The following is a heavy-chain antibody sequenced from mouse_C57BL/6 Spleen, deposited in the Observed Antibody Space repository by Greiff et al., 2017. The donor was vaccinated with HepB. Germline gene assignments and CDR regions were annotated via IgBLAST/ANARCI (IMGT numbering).Heavy chain of an antibody. CDR3: ARDGGLRFDY. Sequence: QVQLQQSGPELVKPGASVKISCKASGYAFSSSWMNWVKQRPGKGLEWIGRIYPGDGDTNYNGKFKGKATLTADKSSSTAYMQLSSLTSEDSAVYFCARDGGLRFDYWGQGTTLTVSS. D-gene: IGHD2-4*01. CDR1: GYAFSSSW. J-gene: IGHJ2*01. CDR2: IYPGDGDT. V-gene: IGHV1-82*01.